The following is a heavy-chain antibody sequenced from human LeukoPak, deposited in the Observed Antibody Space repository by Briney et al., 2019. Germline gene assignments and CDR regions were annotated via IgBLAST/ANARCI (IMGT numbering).Heavy chain of an antibody. D-gene: IGHD5-12*01. CDR1: GFAFNTYA. Sequence: GGSLRLSCAASGFAFNTYAMHWVRQAPGQGLEWVALIWHDGSHKFYSNSVRGQFTISRDNSKNTVSLQMNNLRPEDTAVYYCARERDSGYDSGYFDYWGQGTLVTVSS. J-gene: IGHJ4*02. V-gene: IGHV3-33*01. CDR2: IWHDGSHK. CDR3: ARERDSGYDSGYFDY.